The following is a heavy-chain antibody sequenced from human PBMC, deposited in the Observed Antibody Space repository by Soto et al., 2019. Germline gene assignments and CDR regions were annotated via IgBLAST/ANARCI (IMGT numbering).Heavy chain of an antibody. D-gene: IGHD2-8*02. CDR1: GFTFSSYW. Sequence: GGSLRLSCAASGFTFSSYWMNWVRQAPGKGLVWVSRINNDGSSTDYADSVEGRFTISRDNAENTLYLQMNSLRAEDTAVYYCARDYWSQPDYWSQGTLVTV. CDR2: INNDGSST. CDR3: ARDYWSQPDY. J-gene: IGHJ4*02. V-gene: IGHV3-74*01.